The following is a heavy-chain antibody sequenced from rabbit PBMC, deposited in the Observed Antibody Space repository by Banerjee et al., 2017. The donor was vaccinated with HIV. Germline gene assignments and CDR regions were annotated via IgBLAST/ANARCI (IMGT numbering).Heavy chain of an antibody. J-gene: IGHJ6*01. CDR3: ARDTGTSFSSYGMDL. Sequence: QSLEESGGDLVKPEGSLTLTCTASGFSFSSNEYMCWVRQAPGKGLEWISCIAGDSSGFTHSATWAKGRFTCSKTSSTTVTLQMTSLTVADTATYFCARDTGTSFSSYGMDLWGPGTLVTVS. CDR2: IAGDSSGFT. V-gene: IGHV1S40*01. D-gene: IGHD7-1*01. CDR1: GFSFSSNEY.